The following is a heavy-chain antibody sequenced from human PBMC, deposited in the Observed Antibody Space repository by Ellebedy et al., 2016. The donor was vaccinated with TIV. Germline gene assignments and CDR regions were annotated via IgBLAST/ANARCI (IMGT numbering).Heavy chain of an antibody. J-gene: IGHJ6*02. D-gene: IGHD2-8*01. CDR3: AGMYEDRNYYYGMDV. Sequence: SETLSLXXTVSGGSINSDSDYWSWIRQPAGKGLEWIGRIYASGSTSYNPSLQSRVTMSVDASKNQLSMKLTSVTAADTAVYYCAGMYEDRNYYYGMDVWGQGTTVTVSS. CDR1: GGSINSDSDY. CDR2: IYASGST. V-gene: IGHV4-61*02.